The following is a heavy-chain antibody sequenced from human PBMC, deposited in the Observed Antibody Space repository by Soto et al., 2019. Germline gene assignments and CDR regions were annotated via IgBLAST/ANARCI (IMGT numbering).Heavy chain of an antibody. V-gene: IGHV3-48*01. J-gene: IGHJ4*02. D-gene: IGHD3-10*01. Sequence: GGSLRLSCAASGFTFSSYKMNWVRQAPGKGLEWLSYISSSSSNIYYADSVRGRFTISRDNAKNLLYLQMNSLRAEDTAVYYCARYYYESGSAFDYWGQGTLVTVPQ. CDR3: ARYYYESGSAFDY. CDR1: GFTFSSYK. CDR2: ISSSSSNI.